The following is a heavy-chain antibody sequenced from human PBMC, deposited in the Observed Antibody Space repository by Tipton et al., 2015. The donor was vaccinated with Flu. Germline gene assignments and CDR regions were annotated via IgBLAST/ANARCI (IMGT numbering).Heavy chain of an antibody. CDR3: AAFCGGDCYILNY. D-gene: IGHD2-21*01. CDR2: IKQDGSER. Sequence: SLRLSCVASGFTFSNYWVHWVRQAPGKGLEWEANIKQDGSERYYVDSVKGRFTISRDNAKKSLYLQMNSLRAEDTAVYYCAAFCGGDCYILNYWGQGTLVTVSS. CDR1: GFTFSNYW. V-gene: IGHV3-7*03. J-gene: IGHJ4*02.